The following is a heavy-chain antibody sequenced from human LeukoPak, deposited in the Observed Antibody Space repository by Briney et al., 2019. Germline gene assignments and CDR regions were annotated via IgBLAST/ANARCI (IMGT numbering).Heavy chain of an antibody. V-gene: IGHV6-1*01. D-gene: IGHD1-7*01. CDR2: TYYMSKWYN. CDR1: GDSVSSNSAA. CDR3: ARSHWNYDNWFDP. J-gene: IGHJ5*02. Sequence: SQTLSLTCATSGDSVSSNSAAWNWIRQSPSRGLEWLGRTYYMSKWYNDYAVSVKSRITINPETSKNQFSLQLKSVTPEDTAVYYCARSHWNYDNWFDPWGQGTLVTVSS.